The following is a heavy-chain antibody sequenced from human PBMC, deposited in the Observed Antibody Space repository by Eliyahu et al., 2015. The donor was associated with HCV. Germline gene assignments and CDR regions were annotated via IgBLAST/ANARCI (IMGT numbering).Heavy chain of an antibody. CDR2: INPNSGGT. D-gene: IGHD2-2*01. Sequence: QVQLVQSGAEVKKPGVSVKVSCKASGYTFTGYYXXWVRQAPGQGLEWMGWINPNSGGTNYAQKFQGRVTMTRDTSISTAYMELSRLRSDDTAVYYCAREFEVVVVPAATRSYWYFDLWGRGTLVTVSS. CDR1: GYTFTGYY. J-gene: IGHJ2*01. V-gene: IGHV1-2*02. CDR3: AREFEVVVVPAATRSYWYFDL.